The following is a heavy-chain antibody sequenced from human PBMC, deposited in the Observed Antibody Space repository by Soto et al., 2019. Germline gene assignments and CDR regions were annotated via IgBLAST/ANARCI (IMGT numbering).Heavy chain of an antibody. J-gene: IGHJ6*03. CDR1: GFSFSDYS. CDR2: ISGSSSYI. CDR3: ARDGAYCSGTGCRDYYHYMDV. Sequence: EVQLVESGGGLVKPGGSLRLSCAASGFSFSDYSMNWVRQAPGTGLEWVSSISGSSSYIYYADSLKGRVTVSRDNAEKSLYLQMNSLRAEDTAVYYCARDGAYCSGTGCRDYYHYMDVWGKGTTVTVSS. D-gene: IGHD2-2*01. V-gene: IGHV3-21*01.